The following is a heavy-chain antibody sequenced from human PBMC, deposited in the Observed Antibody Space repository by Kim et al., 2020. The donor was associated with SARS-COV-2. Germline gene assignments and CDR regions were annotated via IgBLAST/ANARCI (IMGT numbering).Heavy chain of an antibody. J-gene: IGHJ5*02. D-gene: IGHD6-13*01. Sequence: SETLSLTCTVSGGSISSRSYYWGWIRQPPGKGLEWIGTIYYSGSTYYNPSLKSRVTISVDTSKNQFSLKLSSVTAADTAVYYCARSKIREQLVGGDWFDPWGQGTLVTVSS. CDR3: ARSKIREQLVGGDWFDP. CDR2: IYYSGST. V-gene: IGHV4-39*01. CDR1: GGSISSRSYY.